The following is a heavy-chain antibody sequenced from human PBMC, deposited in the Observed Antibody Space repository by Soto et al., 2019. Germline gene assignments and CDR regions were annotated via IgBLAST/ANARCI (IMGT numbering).Heavy chain of an antibody. D-gene: IGHD1-1*01. J-gene: IGHJ5*02. Sequence: SETLSLTCTVSGGSISSSNYYWGWIRQPPGKGLEWIGSIYYSGSTYYDPSLKSRVTISIDTSKKQFSLKLSSLTAADTAVYYCARHYWSEGNWFDPWGQGALVTVSS. CDR3: ARHYWSEGNWFDP. CDR2: IYYSGST. CDR1: GGSISSSNYY. V-gene: IGHV4-39*01.